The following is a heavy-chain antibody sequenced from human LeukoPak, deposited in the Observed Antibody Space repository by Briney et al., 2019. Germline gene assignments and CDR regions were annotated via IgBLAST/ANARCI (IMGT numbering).Heavy chain of an antibody. Sequence: GESLKISCKGSGYSFTSYWIGWVRQMPGKGLEWMGIIYPGDSDTRYSPSFQGQVTISADKSISTAYLQWSSLKASDTAMYYCARHLGGAYCDFWSGYSTIDYWGQGTLVTVSS. CDR3: ARHLGGAYCDFWSGYSTIDY. V-gene: IGHV5-51*01. J-gene: IGHJ4*02. CDR1: GYSFTSYW. D-gene: IGHD3-3*01. CDR2: IYPGDSDT.